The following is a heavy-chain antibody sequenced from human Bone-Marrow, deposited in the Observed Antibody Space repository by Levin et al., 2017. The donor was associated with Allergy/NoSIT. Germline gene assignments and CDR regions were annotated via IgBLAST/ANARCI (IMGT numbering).Heavy chain of an antibody. CDR3: AKGYTNSWSAAEY. J-gene: IGHJ4*02. Sequence: GESLKISCVASEFIFSNYGMHWVRQAPGKGLELVALVSHDGSTKYYADSVKGRFTIYRDNSKNTLYLQMNSLRSDDTSVYYCAKGYTNSWSAAEYWGQGALVTVAS. CDR2: VSHDGSTK. V-gene: IGHV3-30*18. D-gene: IGHD3-16*02. CDR1: EFIFSNYG.